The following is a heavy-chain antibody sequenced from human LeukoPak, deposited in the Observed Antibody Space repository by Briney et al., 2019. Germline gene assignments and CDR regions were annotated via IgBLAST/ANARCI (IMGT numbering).Heavy chain of an antibody. Sequence: GGSLRLSCAASGFTFDDYAMHWVRQAPGKGLEWVSGITWNRDNIGYGDSVKGRFTISRDNVKNALYLQMNSLRPEDTALYYCAKDLGSAITSALVLDVWGQGTTVIVSS. CDR2: ITWNRDNI. CDR1: GFTFDDYA. D-gene: IGHD2-15*01. V-gene: IGHV3-9*01. CDR3: AKDLGSAITSALVLDV. J-gene: IGHJ6*02.